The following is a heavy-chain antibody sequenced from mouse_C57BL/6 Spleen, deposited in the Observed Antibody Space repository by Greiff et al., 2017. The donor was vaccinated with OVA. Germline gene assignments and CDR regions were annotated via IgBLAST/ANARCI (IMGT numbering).Heavy chain of an antibody. J-gene: IGHJ4*01. CDR3: AREGFLMDY. CDR2: IDPSDSET. CDR1: GYTFTSYW. Sequence: QVHVKQPGAELVRPGSSVKLSCKASGYTFTSYWMHWVKQRPIQGLEWIGNIDPSDSETHYNQKFKDKATLTVDKSSSTAYMQLSSRTSEDSAVYYCAREGFLMDYWGQGTSVTVSS. V-gene: IGHV1-52*01.